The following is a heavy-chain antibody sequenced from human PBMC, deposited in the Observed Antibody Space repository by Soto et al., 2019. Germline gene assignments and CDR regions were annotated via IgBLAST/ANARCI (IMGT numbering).Heavy chain of an antibody. Sequence: QVQLVQSGAEEKKPGASVEVSCKASGYTFTSYAKHWVRQAPGQRLECMGWINAGNGNTKYSQKFQGRVTITRDTSASTAYMELSSLRSEDTAVYYCARNYDILTGYSLTYYFDYWGQGTLVTVSS. CDR1: GYTFTSYA. J-gene: IGHJ4*02. CDR3: ARNYDILTGYSLTYYFDY. CDR2: INAGNGNT. V-gene: IGHV1-3*05. D-gene: IGHD3-9*01.